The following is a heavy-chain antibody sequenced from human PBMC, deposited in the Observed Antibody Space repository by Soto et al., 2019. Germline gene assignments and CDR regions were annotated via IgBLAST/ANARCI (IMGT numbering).Heavy chain of an antibody. CDR2: IYYRGNA. D-gene: IGHD2-15*01. V-gene: IGHV4-39*01. J-gene: IGHJ1*01. CDR1: DDSINSAKYY. CDR3: ARLDGLATISYSSVF. Sequence: SETLSLTCSVSDDSINSAKYYWGWIRQPPGKGLEWIGSIYYRGNAYYNPSLQTRVPISLDKSRTQFSLKPNSGTAADPAVYFCARLDGLATISYSSVFRGPGVLVTLSS.